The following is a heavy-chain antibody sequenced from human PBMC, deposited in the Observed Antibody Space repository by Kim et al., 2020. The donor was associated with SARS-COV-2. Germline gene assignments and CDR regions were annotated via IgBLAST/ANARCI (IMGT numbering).Heavy chain of an antibody. Sequence: GGSLRLSCAASGFTFSSYSMNWVRQAPGKGLEWVSSISSSSSYIYYADSVTGRFTISRDNAKNAMYLQMNRLRAEDTALYYCARGIAGQVLNWFDPWGQGTLVTVSS. J-gene: IGHJ5*02. CDR2: ISSSSSYI. CDR3: ARGIAGQVLNWFDP. D-gene: IGHD2-15*01. CDR1: GFTFSSYS. V-gene: IGHV3-21*01.